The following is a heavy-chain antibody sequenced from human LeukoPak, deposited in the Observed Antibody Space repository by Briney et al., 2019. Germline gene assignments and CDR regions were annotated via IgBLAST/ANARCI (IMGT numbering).Heavy chain of an antibody. D-gene: IGHD2-2*01. Sequence: GASVKVSCKASGYTFTGYYMHWVRQAPGQGLEWMGWINPNSGGTNYAQKFQGWVTMTRDTSISTAYMELSRLRSDDTAVYYCARAQVVPAAPRYGMDVWGQGTTVTVSS. CDR1: GYTFTGYY. J-gene: IGHJ6*02. CDR3: ARAQVVPAAPRYGMDV. CDR2: INPNSGGT. V-gene: IGHV1-2*04.